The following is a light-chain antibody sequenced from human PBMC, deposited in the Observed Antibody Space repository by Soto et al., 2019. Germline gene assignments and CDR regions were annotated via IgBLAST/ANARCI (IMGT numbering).Light chain of an antibody. V-gene: IGKV1-39*01. CDR1: QSISSY. Sequence: DIQMTQSPSALSASVGDRVTITCRASQSISSYLNWYQQKPGKAPNLLIYAASSLQSGVPSKFSGSGSGTDFTLTISSLQPEDFATYYCQQSYSSPSTFDPGTKVDIK. J-gene: IGKJ3*01. CDR2: AAS. CDR3: QQSYSSPST.